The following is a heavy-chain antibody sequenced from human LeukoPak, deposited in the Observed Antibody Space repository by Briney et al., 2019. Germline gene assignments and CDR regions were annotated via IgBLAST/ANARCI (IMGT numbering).Heavy chain of an antibody. Sequence: GRSLRLSCAASGFSFSNYAMHWVRQAPGKGLEWAAAISYDGSKRYYADSVKGRFTISRDNSKNTLYLQMNSLRAEDTAVYYCARYGGTGVYWGQGTLVTVSS. J-gene: IGHJ4*02. D-gene: IGHD4-23*01. V-gene: IGHV3-30*04. CDR3: ARYGGTGVY. CDR1: GFSFSNYA. CDR2: ISYDGSKR.